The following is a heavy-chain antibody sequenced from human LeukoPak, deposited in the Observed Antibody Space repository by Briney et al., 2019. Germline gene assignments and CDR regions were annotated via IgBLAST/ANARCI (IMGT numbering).Heavy chain of an antibody. J-gene: IGHJ4*02. CDR3: ARDFDCSGGSCYKGFDY. CDR2: ISAYNGNT. D-gene: IGHD2-15*01. CDR1: GYTFTSYG. Sequence: GASVKVSCKASGYTFTSYGISWVRQAPGQGLEWMGWISAYNGNTNYAQKLQGRVTMTTDTSTSTAYMELRSLRSDDTAVYCCARDFDCSGGSCYKGFDYWGQGTLVTVSS. V-gene: IGHV1-18*01.